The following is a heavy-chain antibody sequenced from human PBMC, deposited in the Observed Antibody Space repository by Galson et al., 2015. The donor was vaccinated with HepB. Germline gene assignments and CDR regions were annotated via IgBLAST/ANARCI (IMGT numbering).Heavy chain of an antibody. CDR2: IYYSGST. J-gene: IGHJ4*02. CDR1: GGSISSSSYY. Sequence: LSLTCTVSGGSISSSSYYWGWIRQPPGKGLEWIGSIYYSGSTYYNPSLKSRVTISVDTSKNQFSLKLSSVTAADTAVYYCARHPSGGYDSFPPNFDYWGQGTLVTVSS. D-gene: IGHD5-12*01. V-gene: IGHV4-39*01. CDR3: ARHPSGGYDSFPPNFDY.